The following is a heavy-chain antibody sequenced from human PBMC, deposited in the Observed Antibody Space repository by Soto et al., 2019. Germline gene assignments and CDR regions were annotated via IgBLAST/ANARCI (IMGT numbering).Heavy chain of an antibody. D-gene: IGHD6-19*01. CDR2: IKQGGSEK. CDR3: ARVEGGWPSYYFDY. J-gene: IGHJ4*02. CDR1: GFTFSSYW. Sequence: PGGSLRLSCSASGFTFSSYWMSWVRQAPGKGLEWVANIKQGGSEKYYVDSVKGRFTISRDNAKNSLYLQMNSLRAEDTAVYYCARVEGGWPSYYFDYWGQGTLVTVSS. V-gene: IGHV3-7*03.